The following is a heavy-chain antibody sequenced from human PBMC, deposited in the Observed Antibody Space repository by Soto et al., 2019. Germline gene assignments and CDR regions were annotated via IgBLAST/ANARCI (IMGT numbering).Heavy chain of an antibody. CDR2: ISYDGSNK. V-gene: IGHV3-30-3*01. CDR1: GFTFSSYA. D-gene: IGHD4-17*01. CDR3: ARAPTTVTTPYYFDY. Sequence: QVQLVESGGGVVQPGRSLRLSCAASGFTFSSYAMHWVRQAPGKGLEWVAVISYDGSNKYYADSVKGRFTISRDNSKNTLYLQMTSLRAEDTAVYYCARAPTTVTTPYYFDYWGQGTLVTVSS. J-gene: IGHJ4*02.